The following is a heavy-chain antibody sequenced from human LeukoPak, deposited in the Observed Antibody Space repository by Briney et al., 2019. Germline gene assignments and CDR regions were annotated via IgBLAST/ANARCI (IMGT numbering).Heavy chain of an antibody. V-gene: IGHV3-23*01. CDR3: AELGITMIGGV. D-gene: IGHD3-10*02. CDR1: GFTFSSYA. CDR2: ISGRDSTT. J-gene: IGHJ6*04. Sequence: PGGSLRLSCAASGFTFSSYAMSWVRQAPGKGLEWVSGISGRDSTTYYADSVKGRFTISRENSKNTLYLQMNSLRAEDTAVYYCAELGITMIGGVWGKGTTVTISS.